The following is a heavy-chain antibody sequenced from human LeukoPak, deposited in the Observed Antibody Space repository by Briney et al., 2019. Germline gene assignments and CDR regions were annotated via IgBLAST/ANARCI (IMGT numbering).Heavy chain of an antibody. D-gene: IGHD5-24*01. CDR3: ARGEIGRRYWFDP. Sequence: SGTLSLTCSVSGGSINSEHYFWSWIRQPAGKGLEWIGRVYISGSTSYNPSLKSRVTISLDTSNNQFSLKLTSMTAADTAVYFCARGEIGRRYWFDPWGQVSLVTVSS. J-gene: IGHJ5*02. CDR2: VYISGST. V-gene: IGHV4-61*02. CDR1: GGSINSEHYF.